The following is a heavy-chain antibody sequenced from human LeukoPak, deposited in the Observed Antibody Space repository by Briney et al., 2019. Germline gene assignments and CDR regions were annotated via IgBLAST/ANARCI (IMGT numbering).Heavy chain of an antibody. CDR2: ISSSSSYI. CDR3: ARGDSSGYYPPFDY. Sequence: GGSLGLSCAASGFTFSSYSMNWVRQAPGKGLEWVSSISSSSSYIYYADSVKGRFTISRDNAKNSLYLQMNSLRAEDTAVYYCARGDSSGYYPPFDYWGQGTLVTVSS. V-gene: IGHV3-21*01. D-gene: IGHD3-22*01. J-gene: IGHJ4*02. CDR1: GFTFSSYS.